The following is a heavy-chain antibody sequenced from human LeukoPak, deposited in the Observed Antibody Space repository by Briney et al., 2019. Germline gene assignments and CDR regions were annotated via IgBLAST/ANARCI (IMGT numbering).Heavy chain of an antibody. CDR3: ARGGNSPTDYWYFDL. D-gene: IGHD4-23*01. CDR2: IYHSGST. J-gene: IGHJ2*01. V-gene: IGHV4-30-2*01. CDR1: GGSISSGGYS. Sequence: SETLSLTCAVSGGSISSGGYSWSWIRQPPGKGLEWIGYIYHSGSTYYNPSLKSRVTISVDRSKNQFSLKLSSVTAADTAVYYCARGGNSPTDYWYFDLWGRGTLVTVSS.